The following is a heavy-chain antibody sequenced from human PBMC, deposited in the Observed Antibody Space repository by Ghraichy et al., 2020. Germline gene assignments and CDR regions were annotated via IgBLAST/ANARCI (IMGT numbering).Heavy chain of an antibody. Sequence: GGSLRLSCAASGFTFTTYYMNWVRQAPGKGLEWVANIKQDGTEKYYVDSVKGRFTIARDNTKNSVYLQMNSLRAEDTALYFCARAHYYDSSGDYWGRGTLVTVSS. V-gene: IGHV3-7*01. J-gene: IGHJ4*02. CDR2: IKQDGTEK. D-gene: IGHD3-22*01. CDR1: GFTFTTYY. CDR3: ARAHYYDSSGDY.